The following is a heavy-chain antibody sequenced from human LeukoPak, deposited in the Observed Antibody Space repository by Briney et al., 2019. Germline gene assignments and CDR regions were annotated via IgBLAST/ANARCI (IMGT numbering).Heavy chain of an antibody. V-gene: IGHV1-18*01. CDR2: MSAYNGNT. CDR3: ARSSDIVVVVAATDNWFDP. J-gene: IGHJ5*02. Sequence: ASVKVSCKASGYTFTSYDINWVRQATGQGLEWMGWMSAYNGNTNYAQKLQGRVTMTTDTSTSTAYMELRSLRSDDTAVYYCARSSDIVVVVAATDNWFDPWGQGTLVTVSS. CDR1: GYTFTSYD. D-gene: IGHD2-15*01.